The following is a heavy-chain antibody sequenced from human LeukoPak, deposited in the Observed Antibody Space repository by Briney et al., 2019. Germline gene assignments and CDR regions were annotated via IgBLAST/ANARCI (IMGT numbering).Heavy chain of an antibody. J-gene: IGHJ4*02. CDR2: IYSGGST. D-gene: IGHD4-17*01. V-gene: IGHV3-53*01. CDR1: VFTVSSNY. Sequence: GGSLRLSCAASVFTVSSNYMSWVRQAPGKGLEGVSVIYSGGSTYYADSVKGRFTISRDNSKNTLYLQMNSLRAEDTAVYYCARDLYGDYRLGDYWGQGTLVTVSS. CDR3: ARDLYGDYRLGDY.